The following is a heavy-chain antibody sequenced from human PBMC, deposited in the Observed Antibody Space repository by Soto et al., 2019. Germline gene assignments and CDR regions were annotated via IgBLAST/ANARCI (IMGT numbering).Heavy chain of an antibody. J-gene: IGHJ4*02. CDR2: ISSSSTTI. CDR3: ATSFITTIGTTA. Sequence: EVQLVESGGGLVQPGGSLRLSCEASGFTFSNFGINWVRQAPGKGLEWVSHISSSSTTIYYAESVKGRFTISRDNAKNSLYLQMSSLRGEDTVVYYCATSFITTIGTTAWGQGTLVTGSS. D-gene: IGHD1-1*01. V-gene: IGHV3-48*01. CDR1: GFTFSNFG.